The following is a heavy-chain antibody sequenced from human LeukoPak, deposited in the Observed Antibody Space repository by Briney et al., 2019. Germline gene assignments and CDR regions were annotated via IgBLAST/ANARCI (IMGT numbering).Heavy chain of an antibody. CDR3: ARTMVRGDAFDI. CDR1: GGSISSYY. J-gene: IGHJ3*02. CDR2: IYYSGST. V-gene: IGHV4-59*01. D-gene: IGHD3-10*01. Sequence: SETLSLTCTVSGGSISSYYWSWIRQPPGKGLEWIGYIYYSGSTNYNPSLKGRVTISVDTSKNQFSLKLSSVTAADTAVYYCARTMVRGDAFDIWGQGTMVTVSS.